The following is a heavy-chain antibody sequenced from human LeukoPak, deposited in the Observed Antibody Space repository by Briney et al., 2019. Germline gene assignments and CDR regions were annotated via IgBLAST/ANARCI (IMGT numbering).Heavy chain of an antibody. D-gene: IGHD2-15*01. V-gene: IGHV3-23*01. CDR1: GFTFSSYA. J-gene: IGHJ6*03. CDR3: AKDRGGYDFSCSGGSCYPYYYHYMDV. CDR2: ISGSGGST. Sequence: GGSLRLSCAASGFTFSSYAMSWVRQAPGKGLEWVSAISGSGGSTYYADSGKGRFTISRDNSKNTLYLQMNSLRAEDTAVYYCAKDRGGYDFSCSGGSCYPYYYHYMDVWGKGTTVTVSS.